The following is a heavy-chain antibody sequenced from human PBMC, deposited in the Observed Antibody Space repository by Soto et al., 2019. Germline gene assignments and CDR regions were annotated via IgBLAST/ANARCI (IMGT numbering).Heavy chain of an antibody. J-gene: IGHJ4*02. V-gene: IGHV1-18*01. CDR2: ISAYNGNT. CDR3: ARIAAAGTFFFDY. D-gene: IGHD6-13*01. Sequence: QVQLVQSGAEVKKPGDSVKVSCKASGYTFTSYGISWVRQAPGQGLEWMGWISAYNGNTTYAEKLQGIVTMTTETSTSTAYRELRSLRSDDTSVYYCARIAAAGTFFFDYLGQGTLVTVSS. CDR1: GYTFTSYG.